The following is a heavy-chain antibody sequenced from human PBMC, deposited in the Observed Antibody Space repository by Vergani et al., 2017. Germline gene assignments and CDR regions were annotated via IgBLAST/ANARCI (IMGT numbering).Heavy chain of an antibody. J-gene: IGHJ4*02. CDR3: ARARWEPPPRPSYYVDY. CDR1: GFTFSSYE. D-gene: IGHD1-26*01. CDR2: ISSSGSTI. Sequence: EVQLVESGGGLVQPGGSLRLSCAASGFTFSSYEMNWVRQAPGKGLEWVSYISSSGSTIYYAASVKGRFTISRDNAKNSLYLEMNSLRAEDTAVYYCARARWEPPPRPSYYVDYWGQGTLVTVSS. V-gene: IGHV3-48*03.